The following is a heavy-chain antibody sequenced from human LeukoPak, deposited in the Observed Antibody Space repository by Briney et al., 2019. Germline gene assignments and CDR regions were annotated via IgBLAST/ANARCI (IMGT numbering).Heavy chain of an antibody. D-gene: IGHD2-2*01. CDR3: AKDLVPTTLGYFQH. CDR2: ILGSGDT. V-gene: IGHV3-13*01. J-gene: IGHJ1*01. CDR1: GFAFSGYD. Sequence: GGSLRLSCAGNGFAFSGYDMHWVRQVTGKGLEWVSTILGSGDTFYADSVKGRFTISRTNAESSLYLQMSSLRAGDTAVYYCAKDLVPTTLGYFQHWGQGTLVTVSS.